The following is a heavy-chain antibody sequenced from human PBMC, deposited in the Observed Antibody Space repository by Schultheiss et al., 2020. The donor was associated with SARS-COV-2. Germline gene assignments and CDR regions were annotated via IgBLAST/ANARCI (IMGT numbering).Heavy chain of an antibody. CDR2: IYTSGST. CDR3: ARHTRCSSTSCYSAYYYGMDV. J-gene: IGHJ6*02. V-gene: IGHV4-59*08. CDR1: GGSISSYY. D-gene: IGHD2-2*02. Sequence: SETLSLTCTVSGGSISSYYWSWIRQPPGKGLEWIGRIYTSGSTNYNPSLKSRVTISVDTSKNQFSLKLSSVTAADTAVYYCARHTRCSSTSCYSAYYYGMDVWGQGTTVTVSS.